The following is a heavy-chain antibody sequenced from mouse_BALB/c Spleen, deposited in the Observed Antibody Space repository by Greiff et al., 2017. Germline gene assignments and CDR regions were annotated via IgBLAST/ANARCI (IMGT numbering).Heavy chain of an antibody. CDR2: ISYSGST. V-gene: IGHV3-8*02. CDR1: GDSITSGY. CDR3: ARGGLRLGYAMDY. D-gene: IGHD2-4*01. Sequence: EVKLLESGPSLVKPSQTLSLTCSVTGDSITSGYWNWIRKFPGNKLEYMGYISYSGSTYYNPSLKSRISITRDTSKNQYYLQLNSVTTEDTATYYCARGGLRLGYAMDYWGQGTSVTVSS. J-gene: IGHJ4*01.